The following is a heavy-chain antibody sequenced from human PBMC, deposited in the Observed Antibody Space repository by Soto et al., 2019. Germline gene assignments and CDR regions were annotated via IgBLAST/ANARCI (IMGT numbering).Heavy chain of an antibody. CDR2: IYYSGST. Sequence: KSSETLSLTCTVSGGSISSGGYYWSWIRQHPGKGLEWIGYIYYSGSTYYNPSLKSRVTISVDTSKNQFSLKLSSVTAADTAVYYCARGRVDCGGDCYPQYYYYYYGMDVWGQGTPVTFSS. CDR3: ARGRVDCGGDCYPQYYYYYYGMDV. J-gene: IGHJ6*02. CDR1: GGSISSGGYY. V-gene: IGHV4-31*03. D-gene: IGHD2-21*02.